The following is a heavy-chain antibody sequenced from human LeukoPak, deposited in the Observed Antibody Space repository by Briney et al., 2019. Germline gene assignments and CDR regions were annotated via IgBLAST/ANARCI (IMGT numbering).Heavy chain of an antibody. Sequence: SETLSLTCTVSGGSISSGSYYWSWIRQPAGKGLEWIGRIYTSGSTNYNPSLNSRVTISVDTSKNQFSLKLSSVTAADTAVYYCARGIYDLLTGYYPYFDYWGQGTLVTVSS. CDR1: GGSISSGSYY. V-gene: IGHV4-61*02. CDR3: ARGIYDLLTGYYPYFDY. CDR2: IYTSGST. D-gene: IGHD3-9*01. J-gene: IGHJ4*02.